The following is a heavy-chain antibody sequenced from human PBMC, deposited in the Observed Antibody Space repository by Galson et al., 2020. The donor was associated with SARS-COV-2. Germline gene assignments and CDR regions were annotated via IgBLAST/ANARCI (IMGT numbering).Heavy chain of an antibody. J-gene: IGHJ4*02. CDR3: AKARDGYRYFDY. CDR1: EFSFSYYG. D-gene: IGHD5-12*01. Sequence: GESQKISCSASEFSFSYYGMHWVHQAPDKGLEGVAVISHDGNTKYYANSVKGRFTISKNNSTNTLFLQMDSMTTNDTAVYYCAKARDGYRYFDYWGQGTLVTVSS. CDR2: ISHDGNTK. V-gene: IGHV3-30*18.